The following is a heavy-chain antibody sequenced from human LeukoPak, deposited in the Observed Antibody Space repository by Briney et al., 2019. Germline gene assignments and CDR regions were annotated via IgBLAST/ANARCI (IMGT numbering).Heavy chain of an antibody. J-gene: IGHJ5*02. CDR3: ARHYCSSTSCYTNWFDP. V-gene: IGHV4-30-4*01. D-gene: IGHD2-2*02. CDR1: GGSISSGDYY. CDR2: IYYSGST. Sequence: SETLSLTCNVSGGSISSGDYYWSWIRQPPGKGLEWIGYIYYSGSTYYNPSLKSRVTISVDTSKNQFSLKLSSVTAADTAVYYCARHYCSSTSCYTNWFDPWGQGTLVTVSS.